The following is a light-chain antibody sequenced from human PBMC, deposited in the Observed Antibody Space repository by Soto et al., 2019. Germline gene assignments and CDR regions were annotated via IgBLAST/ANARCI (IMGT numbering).Light chain of an antibody. J-gene: IGKJ4*01. CDR1: QGISNK. V-gene: IGKV1-27*01. Sequence: DIQMTQSPSSLSASVGDTVTITCRASQGISNKLAWYQQKPGKAPKLLIYGASTLHSGVPTRFSGSESGTDFFLPISSLQPEDFATYYCQKYDTAPLTFVGGTKVEIK. CDR2: GAS. CDR3: QKYDTAPLT.